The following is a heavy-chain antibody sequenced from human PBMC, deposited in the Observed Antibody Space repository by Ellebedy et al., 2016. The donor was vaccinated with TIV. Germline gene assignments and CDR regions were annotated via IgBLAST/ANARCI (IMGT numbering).Heavy chain of an antibody. V-gene: IGHV1-46*01. CDR1: GYTFTGYY. Sequence: AASVKVSCNASGYTFTGYYMHWVRHAPGQGLEWMGIINPSGGSTSYAQKFQGSVTMTRDTSTSTVYMELSSLRSEDTAVYYCARKEVDLVYYGSGSWSAFDIWGQGTMVTVSS. CDR2: INPSGGST. J-gene: IGHJ3*02. D-gene: IGHD3-10*01. CDR3: ARKEVDLVYYGSGSWSAFDI.